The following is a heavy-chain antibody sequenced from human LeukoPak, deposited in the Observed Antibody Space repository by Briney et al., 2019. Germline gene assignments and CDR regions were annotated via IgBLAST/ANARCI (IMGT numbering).Heavy chain of an antibody. J-gene: IGHJ4*02. Sequence: PSETLSLTCTVSGGSINSQYWRWIRQPAGKGREWIGRMYTNGESAYNPSLKSRVTMSVDTSKKQFSLKLNSMTAADTAVYYCARGYYGGAVDSWGQGILVIVSS. CDR2: MYTNGES. D-gene: IGHD3-16*01. V-gene: IGHV4-4*07. CDR1: GGSINSQY. CDR3: ARGYYGGAVDS.